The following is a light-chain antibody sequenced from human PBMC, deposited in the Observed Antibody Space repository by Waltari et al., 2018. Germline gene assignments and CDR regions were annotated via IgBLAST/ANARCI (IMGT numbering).Light chain of an antibody. V-gene: IGLV2-11*01. CDR1: SSDVGGYNY. CDR3: CSYAGSYTYV. Sequence: QSALTQPRSVSGSPGQSVTISCTGPSSDVGGYNYLSWYQQHPGKAPNLMIYDVSKRPSGVPDRFSCSKSGNTASLTISGLQAEDEADYYCCSYAGSYTYVFGTGTKVTVL. J-gene: IGLJ1*01. CDR2: DVS.